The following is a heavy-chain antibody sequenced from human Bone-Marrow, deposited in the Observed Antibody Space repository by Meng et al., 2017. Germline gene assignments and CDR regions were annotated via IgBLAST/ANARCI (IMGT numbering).Heavy chain of an antibody. CDR1: GFTFSSYE. CDR3: ARELFHYYDSSGYYGFDY. CDR2: ISSSGSTI. D-gene: IGHD3-22*01. V-gene: IGHV3-48*03. Sequence: GESLKISCAASGFTFSSYEMNWVRQAPGKGLEWVSYISSSGSTIYYADSVKGRFTISRDNAKNSLYLQMNSLRAEDTAVYYCARELFHYYDSSGYYGFDYWGQGTLVTVSS. J-gene: IGHJ4*02.